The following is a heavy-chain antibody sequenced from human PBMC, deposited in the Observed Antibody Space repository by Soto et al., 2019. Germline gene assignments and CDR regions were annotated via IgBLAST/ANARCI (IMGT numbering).Heavy chain of an antibody. CDR3: ARRWGAAFDY. J-gene: IGHJ4*02. V-gene: IGHV4-59*08. Sequence: QVQLQESGPGLVKPSETLSLTCTVSGGSISSYYWSWIRQPPGKGLEWIWYIYYSGSTNYNPSLKSRVTISVDTSKNQFSLKLSSVTAADTAVYYCARRWGAAFDYWGQGTLVTVSS. D-gene: IGHD1-26*01. CDR1: GGSISSYY. CDR2: IYYSGST.